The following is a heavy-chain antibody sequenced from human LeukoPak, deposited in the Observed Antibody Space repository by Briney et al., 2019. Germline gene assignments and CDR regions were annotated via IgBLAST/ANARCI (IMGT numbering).Heavy chain of an antibody. Sequence: GSLRLSCVDSGFTFSRHSMNWVRQAPGKGLEWVSYINGGGSPIYYADSVRGRFTISRDNAKNSLYLQMNSLRAEDTAVYYCVRDDDRPDNGLDYWGQGTLVTVSS. CDR3: VRDDDRPDNGLDY. D-gene: IGHD3-22*01. V-gene: IGHV3-48*01. J-gene: IGHJ4*02. CDR1: GFTFSRHS. CDR2: INGGGSPI.